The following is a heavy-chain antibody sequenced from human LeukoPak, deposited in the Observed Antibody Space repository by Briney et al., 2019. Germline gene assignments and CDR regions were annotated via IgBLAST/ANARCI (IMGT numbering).Heavy chain of an antibody. V-gene: IGHV3-48*03. CDR2: ISSSGSTI. J-gene: IGHJ3*02. CDR3: ARGSERIRPAGAFDI. CDR1: GFTFSSYA. Sequence: PGGSLRLSCAASGFTFSSYAMSWVRQAPGKGLEWVSYISSSGSTIYYADSVKGRFTISRDNAKNSLYLQMNSLRAEDTAVYYCARGSERIRPAGAFDIWGQGTMVTVSS. D-gene: IGHD2-15*01.